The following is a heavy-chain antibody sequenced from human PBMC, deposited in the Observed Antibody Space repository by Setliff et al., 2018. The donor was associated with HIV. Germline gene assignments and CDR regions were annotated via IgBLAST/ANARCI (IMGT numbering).Heavy chain of an antibody. CDR2: VHYTGNT. D-gene: IGHD2-15*01. J-gene: IGHJ4*02. Sequence: SETLSLTCTVSGGSVTSSTYYWGWIRQPPGKGLEWIGTVHYTGNTYHNPSLKSRVTISVEASKNQISLKLTAVTAADSAVYYCAREADGIDFWGQGTLVTVS. V-gene: IGHV4-39*02. CDR1: GGSVTSSTYY. CDR3: AREADGIDF.